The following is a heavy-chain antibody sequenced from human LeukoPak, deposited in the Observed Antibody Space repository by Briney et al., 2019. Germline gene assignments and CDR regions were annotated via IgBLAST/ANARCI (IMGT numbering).Heavy chain of an antibody. J-gene: IGHJ6*02. V-gene: IGHV3-23*01. D-gene: IGHD6-13*01. CDR1: GFTFSSYA. CDR3: AKDSGSSWSTKRYYYYYGMDV. CDR2: ISGSGGST. Sequence: GGSLRLSCAASGFTFSSYAMSWVRQAPGKGLEWVSAISGSGGSTYYAESVKGRFTISRDNSKNTLYLQMNSLRAEDTAVYYCAKDSGSSWSTKRYYYYYGMDVWGQGTTVAVSS.